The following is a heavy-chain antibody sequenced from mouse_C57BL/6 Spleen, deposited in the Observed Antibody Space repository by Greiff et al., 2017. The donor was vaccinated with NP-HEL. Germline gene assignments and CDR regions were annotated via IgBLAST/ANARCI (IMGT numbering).Heavy chain of an antibody. CDR1: GYAFTNYL. CDR3: AREIGNYVETAMDY. CDR2: INPGSGGT. D-gene: IGHD2-1*01. Sequence: QVQLKESGAELVRPGTSVKVSCKASGYAFTNYLIEWVKQRPGQGLEWIGVINPGSGGTNYNEKFKGKATLTADKSSSTAYMQLSSLTSEDSAVYFCAREIGNYVETAMDYWGQGTSVTVSS. J-gene: IGHJ4*01. V-gene: IGHV1-54*01.